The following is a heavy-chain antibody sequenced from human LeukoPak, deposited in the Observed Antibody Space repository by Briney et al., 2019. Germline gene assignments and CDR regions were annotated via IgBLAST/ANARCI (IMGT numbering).Heavy chain of an antibody. CDR2: VGISSGNT. CDR1: GFTFSDC. V-gene: IGHV3-48*04. Sequence: GGSLRLSCAASGFTFSDCMNWVRQAPGKGLEWISWVGISSGNTKYADSVKGRFTTSGDNARNSLYLQMNSLRAEDTAVYYCARDSDGCPYCSSTSFQSFDPWGQGTLVTVSS. J-gene: IGHJ5*02. CDR3: ARDSDGCPYCSSTSFQSFDP. D-gene: IGHD2-2*01.